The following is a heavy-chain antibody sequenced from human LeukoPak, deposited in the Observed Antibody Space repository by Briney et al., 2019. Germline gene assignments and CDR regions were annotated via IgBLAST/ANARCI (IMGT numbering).Heavy chain of an antibody. D-gene: IGHD4-17*01. CDR2: IHTSGDT. CDR1: GDSISSGRYY. CDR3: VRDSNGDYFDY. J-gene: IGHJ4*02. V-gene: IGHV4-61*02. Sequence: SETLSLTCTVSGDSISSGRYYWTWLRQPAGKALEWIGRIHTSGDTNYSPSLKSRVTISRDTSKNQFSLRLTSVAAADTAVYYCVRDSNGDYFDYWGQGTLVSVSS.